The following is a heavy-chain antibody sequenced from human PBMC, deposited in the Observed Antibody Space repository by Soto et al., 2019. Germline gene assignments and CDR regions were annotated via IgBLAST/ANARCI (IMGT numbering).Heavy chain of an antibody. V-gene: IGHV3-23*01. Sequence: GGSLRLSCAASGFTFSSYAMSWVRQAPGKGLEWVSAISGSGGSTYYADSVKGRFTISRDNSKNTLYLQMNSLRAEDTAVYSCARDKASGSRWDPSNWLDTWGQGTMVSLSP. CDR3: ARDKASGSRWDPSNWLDT. CDR1: GFTFSSYA. CDR2: ISGSGGST. J-gene: IGHJ5*02. D-gene: IGHD3-10*01.